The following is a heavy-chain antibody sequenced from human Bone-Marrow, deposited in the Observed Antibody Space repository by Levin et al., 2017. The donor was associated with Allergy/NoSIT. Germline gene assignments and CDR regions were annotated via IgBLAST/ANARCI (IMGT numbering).Heavy chain of an antibody. CDR2: ISYDGIH. V-gene: IGHV4-34*01. J-gene: IGHJ6*02. CDR3: AKGKGFYGPGTHTYYYYGMDV. CDR1: GESFSGHF. Sequence: RASETLSLTCGVSGESFSGHFWSWIRQSPGKGLEWIGEISYDGIHNHDPSLDGRLTMSLDTALNHFSLRLTSVTAADTGIYYCAKGKGFYGPGTHTYYYYGMDVWGPGTTVTVSS. D-gene: IGHD3-10*01.